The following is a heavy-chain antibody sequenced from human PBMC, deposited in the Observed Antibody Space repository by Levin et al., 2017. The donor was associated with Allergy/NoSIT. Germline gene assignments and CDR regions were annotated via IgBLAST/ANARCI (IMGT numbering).Heavy chain of an antibody. V-gene: IGHV3-49*04. J-gene: IGHJ6*02. Sequence: SCTASGFTFGDYAMSWVRQAPGKGLEWVGFIRSKAYGGTTEYAASVKGRFTISRDDSKSIAYLQMNSLKTEDTAVYYCTREHCSSTSCPDYYYGMDVWGQGTTVTVSS. CDR2: IRSKAYGGTT. D-gene: IGHD2-2*01. CDR3: TREHCSSTSCPDYYYGMDV. CDR1: GFTFGDYA.